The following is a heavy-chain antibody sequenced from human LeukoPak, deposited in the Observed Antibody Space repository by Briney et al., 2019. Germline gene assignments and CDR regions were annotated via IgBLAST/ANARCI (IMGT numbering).Heavy chain of an antibody. Sequence: SETLSLTCTVSGGSVSSYYWSWIRQPPGKGLEWIGYIYYSRSTNYNPSLKSRVTISVDTSKNQFSLKLSSVTAADTAVYYCARVSRIQLWTTFDYWGQGTLVTVSS. CDR3: ARVSRIQLWTTFDY. CDR1: GGSVSSYY. CDR2: IYYSRST. J-gene: IGHJ4*02. D-gene: IGHD5-18*01. V-gene: IGHV4-59*02.